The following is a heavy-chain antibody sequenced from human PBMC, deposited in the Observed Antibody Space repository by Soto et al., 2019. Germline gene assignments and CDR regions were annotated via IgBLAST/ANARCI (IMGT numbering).Heavy chain of an antibody. CDR3: ARGDSNSWSDY. Sequence: GGSLRLSCGASGFTFSSYWMHWVRQAPGEGPVWVSRINPDGGSTSYADSVKGRFTFSRDNAKKTLYLQMNSLRAEDTAVYYCARGDSNSWSDYWGQGTLVTVSS. J-gene: IGHJ4*02. CDR1: GFTFSSYW. D-gene: IGHD6-13*01. CDR2: INPDGGST. V-gene: IGHV3-74*01.